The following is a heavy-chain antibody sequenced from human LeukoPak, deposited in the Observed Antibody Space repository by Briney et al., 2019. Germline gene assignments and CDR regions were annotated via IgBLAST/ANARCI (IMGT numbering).Heavy chain of an antibody. V-gene: IGHV3-15*01. CDR1: GFTFSRAW. Sequence: GGSLRLSCATSGFTFSRAWMSWVRQAPGKGLEWVGHIQSKGDGEATDYGAAVKGRFTISRDDSKDTLYLQMNNLQSEDTDIYYCTTDHTDIRRYIGLSGTGVFWGQGTLATVSS. D-gene: IGHD3-16*01. CDR3: TTDHTDIRRYIGLSGTGVF. J-gene: IGHJ4*02. CDR2: IQSKGDGEAT.